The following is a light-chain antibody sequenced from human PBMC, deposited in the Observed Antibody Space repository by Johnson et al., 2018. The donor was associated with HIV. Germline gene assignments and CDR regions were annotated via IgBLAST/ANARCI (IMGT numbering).Light chain of an antibody. CDR2: DDN. V-gene: IGLV1-51*01. CDR1: SSNIGNNY. Sequence: QSVLTQPPSVSAAPGQKVTISCSGSSSNIGNNYVSWYQQLPGTAPKLLIYDDNKRPSGIPDRFSGSKSATSATLGITALQTGDEADYYCGTWDPSLSAGEVFGTGTKVTVL. J-gene: IGLJ1*01. CDR3: GTWDPSLSAGEV.